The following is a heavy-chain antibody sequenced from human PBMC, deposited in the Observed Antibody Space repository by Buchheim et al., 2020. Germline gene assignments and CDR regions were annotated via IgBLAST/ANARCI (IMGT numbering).Heavy chain of an antibody. CDR1: HLDFTNYD. CDR2: VTVAGNT. Sequence: EVQLVESGGGLVQPGGSLRLSCTASHLDFTNYDMHWVRQAVGKGLEWVSAVTVAGNTFYPESMRGRFTISRDNAKSSLYLQIHSLTAGDTAVYYCVAERSGENYFDPWGQGTL. D-gene: IGHD3-3*01. V-gene: IGHV3-13*04. CDR3: VAERSGENYFDP. J-gene: IGHJ5*02.